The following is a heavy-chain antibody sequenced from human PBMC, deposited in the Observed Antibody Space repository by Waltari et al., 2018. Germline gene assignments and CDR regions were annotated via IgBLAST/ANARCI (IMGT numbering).Heavy chain of an antibody. Sequence: QVQLVESGGGVVQPGRSLRLSCSASGFTFSSYGRHWVRQAPGKGLEWVAVIWYDGSNKYYADSVKGRFTISRDNSKNTLYLQMNSLRAEDTAVYYCARGPQGPLDYWGQGTLVTVSS. CDR1: GFTFSSYG. CDR3: ARGPQGPLDY. V-gene: IGHV3-33*01. J-gene: IGHJ4*02. CDR2: IWYDGSNK.